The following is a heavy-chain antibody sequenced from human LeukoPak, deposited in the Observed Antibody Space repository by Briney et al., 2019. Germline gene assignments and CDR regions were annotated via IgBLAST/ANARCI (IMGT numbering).Heavy chain of an antibody. J-gene: IGHJ4*02. CDR3: ARGRVSPGY. Sequence: ASVKVSCKASGYTFTDYYMHWVRQAPGQRLEWIGWISSNSVDTSYAQKFQGRVTMTRDTSINTAYMELSRLRSDDTAVYYCARGRVSPGYWGQGTLVTVSS. CDR2: ISSNSVDT. CDR1: GYTFTDYY. V-gene: IGHV1-2*02.